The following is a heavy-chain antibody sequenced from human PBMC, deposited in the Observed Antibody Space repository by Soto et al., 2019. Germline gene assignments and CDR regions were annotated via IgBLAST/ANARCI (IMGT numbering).Heavy chain of an antibody. CDR3: AKVGRDSSGYRPLYYFDY. CDR1: GFTFSTYG. CDR2: ISYDASNK. D-gene: IGHD3-22*01. J-gene: IGHJ4*02. V-gene: IGHV3-30*18. Sequence: GGSLRLSCAASGFTFSTYGMHWVRQAPGKGLEWVAVISYDASNKYYADSVKGRFTISRDNSKNTLYLQMNSLRAEDTAVYYCAKVGRDSSGYRPLYYFDYWGQGTLVTVS.